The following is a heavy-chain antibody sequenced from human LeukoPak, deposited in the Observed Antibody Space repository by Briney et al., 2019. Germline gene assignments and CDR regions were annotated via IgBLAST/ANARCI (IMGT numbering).Heavy chain of an antibody. V-gene: IGHV3-7*01. CDR2: IKQDGSEK. Sequence: GGSLRLSCAASGFTFSSYWMSWVRQAPGKGLEWVANIKQDGSEKYYVDSVKGRFTISRDNAKNSLYLRMNSLRAEDTAVYYFARDTVVVVAATGAFDIWGQGAMVNVS. CDR3: ARDTVVVVAATGAFDI. CDR1: GFTFSSYW. D-gene: IGHD2-15*01. J-gene: IGHJ3*02.